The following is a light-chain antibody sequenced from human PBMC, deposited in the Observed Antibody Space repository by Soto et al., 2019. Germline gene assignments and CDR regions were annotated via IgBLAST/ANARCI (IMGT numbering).Light chain of an antibody. CDR3: QQRNSYPRT. J-gene: IGKJ2*01. CDR1: QGINIF. Sequence: DIQLTQSPSLLSASVGYRFTITCRASQGINIFLAWFQQKPGKAPNLLISAASTLQSGVPSRFSGSGSETEFTLTITSLQPEDSATYYCQQRNSYPRTFGQGTKVDI. CDR2: AAS. V-gene: IGKV1-9*01.